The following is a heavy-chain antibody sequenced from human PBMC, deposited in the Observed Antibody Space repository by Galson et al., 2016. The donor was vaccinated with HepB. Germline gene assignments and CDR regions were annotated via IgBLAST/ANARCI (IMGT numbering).Heavy chain of an antibody. J-gene: IGHJ3*02. D-gene: IGHD5-12*01. CDR1: GYTFTGYY. Sequence: SVKVSCKASGYTFTGYYIHWVRQAPGQGLEWMGWINPNSGGTNYAQNFQGWVAMTRDTSISTAYMELSSLKSDDTAVYYCAREYGYSGRDSGPALDIWGQGTLVTASS. CDR3: AREYGYSGRDSGPALDI. V-gene: IGHV1-2*04. CDR2: INPNSGGT.